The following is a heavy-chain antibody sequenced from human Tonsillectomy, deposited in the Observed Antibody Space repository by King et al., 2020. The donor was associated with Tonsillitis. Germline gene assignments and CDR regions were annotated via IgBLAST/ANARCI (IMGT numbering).Heavy chain of an antibody. CDR1: GGSISSGTYS. CDR2: IFYSGSA. J-gene: IGHJ5*01. Sequence: QLQESGSRLVMPSQTLSLTCTVSGGSISSGTYSWNWIRQPPGKGLKWIGYIFYSGSAYYNPSFKSRVTLSVDRSKNQFSLKLKSVTAADTAMYYCARAANDFDWLLNPWFDPWGQGTLVTVSS. V-gene: IGHV4-30-2*01. D-gene: IGHD3-9*01. CDR3: ARAANDFDWLLNPWFDP.